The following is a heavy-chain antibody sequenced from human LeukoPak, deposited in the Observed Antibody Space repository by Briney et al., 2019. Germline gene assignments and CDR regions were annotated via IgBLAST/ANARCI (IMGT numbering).Heavy chain of an antibody. CDR1: AGSVSSVIYY. CDR2: IFYSGST. D-gene: IGHD3-16*01. V-gene: IGHV4-61*01. J-gene: IGHJ4*02. Sequence: KPSETLSLTCTDSAGSVSSVIYYWSWIRQPPGKGLNWAGYIFYSGSTSYNPSLKSRVTMSIDTSKNQFSLKLNSVTAADTAVYYCARDRYALTFDYWGQGILVTVSS. CDR3: ARDRYALTFDY.